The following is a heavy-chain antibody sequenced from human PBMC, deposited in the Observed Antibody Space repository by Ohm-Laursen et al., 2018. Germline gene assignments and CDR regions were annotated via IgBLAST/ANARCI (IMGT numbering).Heavy chain of an antibody. CDR3: ARACTSRAFDI. D-gene: IGHD2-2*01. J-gene: IGHJ3*02. CDR2: INPSGGST. V-gene: IGHV1-46*01. CDR1: GYTFTGYY. Sequence: SVKVSCKASGYTFTGYYMHCVRQAPGQGLEWMGLINPSGGSTSYAQKFQGRVTMTRDTSTSTVYMELSSLRSEDTAVYYCARACTSRAFDIWGQGTMVTVSS.